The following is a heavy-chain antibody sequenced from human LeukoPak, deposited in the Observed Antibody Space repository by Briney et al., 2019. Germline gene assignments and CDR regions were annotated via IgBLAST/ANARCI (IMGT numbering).Heavy chain of an antibody. Sequence: SETLSLTCTVSGVSNRNYYWSWIRPPPGKGLDWMGYIHYSGSTKNNPSLKSRVTMSVDTSKNQFSLKLRSVTAADTAVYYCARLVGGNYLDAFDIWGQGTMVTVSS. CDR2: IHYSGST. CDR3: ARLVGGNYLDAFDI. V-gene: IGHV4-59*08. J-gene: IGHJ3*02. D-gene: IGHD1-7*01. CDR1: GVSNRNYY.